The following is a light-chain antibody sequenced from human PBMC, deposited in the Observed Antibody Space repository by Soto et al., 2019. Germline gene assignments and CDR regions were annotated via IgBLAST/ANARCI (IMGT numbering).Light chain of an antibody. J-gene: IGKJ4*01. Sequence: EIVLAQSPATLSLSPEERATLSCRASQSVGNFLAWYQHRPGQAPRLLILNASTRATGIPPRFSGSGSGTDFTLTISRLEPEDFAVYYCQQRRNWPLTFGGGTKVEIK. CDR1: QSVGNF. V-gene: IGKV3-11*01. CDR3: QQRRNWPLT. CDR2: NAS.